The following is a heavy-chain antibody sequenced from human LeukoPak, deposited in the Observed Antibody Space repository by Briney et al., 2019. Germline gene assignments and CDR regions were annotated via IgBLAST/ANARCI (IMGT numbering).Heavy chain of an antibody. D-gene: IGHD5-12*01. Sequence: SGGSLRLSCAASGFTFSSYAMHWVRQAPGKGLEWVAVISYDGSNKYYADSVKGRFTISRDNAKNSLYLQMNSLRAEDTAVYYCARYRYSHGYFDYWGQGTLVTVSS. J-gene: IGHJ4*03. CDR2: ISYDGSNK. CDR1: GFTFSSYA. V-gene: IGHV3-30-3*01. CDR3: ARYRYSHGYFDY.